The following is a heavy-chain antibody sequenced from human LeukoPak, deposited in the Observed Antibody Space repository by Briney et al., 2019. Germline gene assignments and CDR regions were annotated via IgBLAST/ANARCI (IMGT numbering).Heavy chain of an antibody. J-gene: IGHJ6*03. CDR1: GVSFSGYY. CDR3: ARGNRSGYPYYYYMDV. Sequence: PSETLSLTCAVYGVSFSGYYWSWIRQPPGKGLEWIGEINHSGSTNYNPSLKSRVTISVDTSKNQFSLKLSSVTAADTAVYYCARGNRSGYPYYYYMDVWGKGTTVTVSS. V-gene: IGHV4-34*01. D-gene: IGHD3-3*01. CDR2: INHSGST.